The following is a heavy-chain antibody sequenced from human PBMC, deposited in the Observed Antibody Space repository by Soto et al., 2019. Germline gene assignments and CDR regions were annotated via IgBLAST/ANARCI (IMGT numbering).Heavy chain of an antibody. CDR3: VRQGIGCVQGLVAL. Sequence: QVQLQQSGPRLLKPSETLSLTCTVSSGPSSSYNWSWIRQSPGRRLEWIGYVYNTGSSDYNPSLKSRVTLKDDTSTNISSLTLAYVAVYYTAICCCVRQGIGCVQGLVALWGQWTTVTVSS. CDR2: VYNTGSS. V-gene: IGHV4-59*08. D-gene: IGHD2-15*01. J-gene: IGHJ6*02. CDR1: SGPSSSYN.